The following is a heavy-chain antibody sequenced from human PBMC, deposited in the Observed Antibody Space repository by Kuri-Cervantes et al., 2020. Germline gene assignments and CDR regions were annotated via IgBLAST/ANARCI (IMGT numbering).Heavy chain of an antibody. CDR2: INPNSGGT. Sequence: GESLKISCKASGYTFTGYYMHWVRQAPGQGLEWMGWINPNSGGTNYAQKFQGRVTMTRDTSISTAYMELSRLRSDDTAVYYCARGQVGAGGFDYWGQGTLVTVSS. J-gene: IGHJ4*02. CDR3: ARGQVGAGGFDY. V-gene: IGHV1-2*02. CDR1: GYTFTGYY. D-gene: IGHD1-26*01.